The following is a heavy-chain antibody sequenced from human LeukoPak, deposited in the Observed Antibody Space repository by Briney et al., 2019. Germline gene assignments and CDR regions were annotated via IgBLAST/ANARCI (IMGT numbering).Heavy chain of an antibody. CDR1: GGSIISYY. V-gene: IGHV4-59*01. CDR3: ARSLPGAIGAADL. D-gene: IGHD1-26*01. CDR2: IHSSGST. Sequence: SETLSLACTVSGGSIISYYWSWIRQPPGQGLEWIAFIHSSGSTGYSPSLKSRVTISVDTSKNHFSLKVTSLTPADTGVYYCARSLPGAIGAADLWGQGTLVTASS. J-gene: IGHJ4*02.